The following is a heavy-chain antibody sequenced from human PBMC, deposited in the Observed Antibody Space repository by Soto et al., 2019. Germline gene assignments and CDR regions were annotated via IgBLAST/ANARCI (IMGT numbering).Heavy chain of an antibody. V-gene: IGHV1-18*01. CDR1: GYTFTTYG. Sequence: QVQLVQSGAEVKKPGASVKVSCKASGYTFTTYGMSWVRQAPGQGLDWMGWISTYNGNTKYAERLQGRVTMTTDTTTSTAYMELRSLRSDDTAVYYCARGPTDYSDNSGDYFLDCWGQGTLVTVSS. CDR3: ARGPTDYSDNSGDYFLDC. D-gene: IGHD3-22*01. CDR2: ISTYNGNT. J-gene: IGHJ4*02.